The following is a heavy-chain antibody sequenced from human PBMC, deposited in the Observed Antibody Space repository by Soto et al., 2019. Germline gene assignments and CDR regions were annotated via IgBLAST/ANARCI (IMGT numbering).Heavy chain of an antibody. V-gene: IGHV1-18*01. CDR1: GYTFTSHG. Sequence: QVQLVQSGAEVKKPGASVKVSCKTSGYTFTSHGISWVRQAPGQGLEWMGWISPYNGDTNYAQKLQGRVSVTTDSSTRTAYMELRSLRFEDTAVYYCARMVRGSTVGYYYYMDVWGKGTTVTVSS. D-gene: IGHD3-10*01. CDR2: ISPYNGDT. J-gene: IGHJ6*03. CDR3: ARMVRGSTVGYYYYMDV.